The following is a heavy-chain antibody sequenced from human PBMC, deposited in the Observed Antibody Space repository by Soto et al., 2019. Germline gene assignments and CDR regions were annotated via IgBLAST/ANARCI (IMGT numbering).Heavy chain of an antibody. CDR1: GFSLSTSGVG. Sequence: QITLKESGPTLVKPTQTLTLTCTFSGFSLSTSGVGVGWIRQPPGKALEWLALIYWDDDKRYSPSLKSRLTITKDTSKNQVVLTLPNMDPVDTATYYCAHRRRSPDATHYDILTGYYAFDIWGQGTMVTVSS. D-gene: IGHD3-9*01. J-gene: IGHJ3*02. CDR2: IYWDDDK. V-gene: IGHV2-5*02. CDR3: AHRRRSPDATHYDILTGYYAFDI.